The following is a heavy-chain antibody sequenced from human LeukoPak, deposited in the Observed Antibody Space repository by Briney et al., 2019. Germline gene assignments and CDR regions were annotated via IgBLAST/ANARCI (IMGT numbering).Heavy chain of an antibody. Sequence: ASVKVSCKASGYTFTSYGISWVRQAPGQGLEGMGWISAYNGNTNYAQNLQGRVTMTTDTSTSTAYMELRSLRSDDTAVYYCARVRRVGFNWFDPWGQGTLVTVSS. V-gene: IGHV1-18*01. J-gene: IGHJ5*02. D-gene: IGHD5-24*01. CDR3: ARVRRVGFNWFDP. CDR1: GYTFTSYG. CDR2: ISAYNGNT.